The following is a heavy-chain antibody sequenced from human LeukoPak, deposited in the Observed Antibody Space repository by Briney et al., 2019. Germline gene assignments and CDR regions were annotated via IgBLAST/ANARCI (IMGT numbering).Heavy chain of an antibody. V-gene: IGHV4-59*01. D-gene: IGHD3-9*01. Sequence: PSETLSLTCTVSGGSISSYYWSWIRQPPGKGLEWIGYIYYSGSTNYNPSLKSRVTISVDTSKNQFSLNLSSVTAADTAVYYCARAPHYDILTGYYNRYFDLWGRGTLVTVSS. CDR3: ARAPHYDILTGYYNRYFDL. CDR2: IYYSGST. J-gene: IGHJ2*01. CDR1: GGSISSYY.